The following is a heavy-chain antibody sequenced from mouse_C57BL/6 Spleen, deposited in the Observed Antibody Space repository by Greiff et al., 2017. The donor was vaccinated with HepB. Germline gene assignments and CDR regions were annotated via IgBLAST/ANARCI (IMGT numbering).Heavy chain of an antibody. V-gene: IGHV2-2*01. CDR1: GFSLTSYG. CDR3: ASPSVKGAWFAY. J-gene: IGHJ3*01. D-gene: IGHD3-1*01. Sequence: VQLQESGPGLVQPSQSLSITCTVSGFSLTSYGVHWVRQSPGKGLEWLGVIWSGGSTDYNAAFISRLSISKDNSKSQVFFKMNSLQADDTAIYYCASPSVKGAWFAYWGQGTLVTVSA. CDR2: IWSGGST.